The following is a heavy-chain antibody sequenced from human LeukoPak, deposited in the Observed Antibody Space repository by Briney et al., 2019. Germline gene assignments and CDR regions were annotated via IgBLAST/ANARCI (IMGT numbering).Heavy chain of an antibody. CDR1: GFTFSSYG. CDR2: ITGSGGST. D-gene: IGHD2-8*01. V-gene: IGHV3-23*01. Sequence: GGSLRLSCAASGFTFSSYGMHWVRQAPGKGLEWVSTITGSGGSTYYAESVKGRFTISRDNSKNTLYLQMNSLRGEDTALYYCAKDLAGCSDSWGQGTLVTVSS. CDR3: AKDLAGCSDS. J-gene: IGHJ4*02.